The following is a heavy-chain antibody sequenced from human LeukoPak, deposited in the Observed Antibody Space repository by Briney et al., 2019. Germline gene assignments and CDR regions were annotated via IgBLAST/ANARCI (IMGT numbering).Heavy chain of an antibody. Sequence: RGGSLRLPCAASGFTFSRYWMSWVRQTPGKGLEWVANIKQDGSEKYYVDSVKGRFTISRDNAKNSLYLQMNSLRAEDTAVYYCARDIGRGSSWANWFDPWGQGTLVTVSS. V-gene: IGHV3-7*01. CDR3: ARDIGRGSSWANWFDP. CDR2: IKQDGSEK. J-gene: IGHJ5*02. D-gene: IGHD6-13*01. CDR1: GFTFSRYW.